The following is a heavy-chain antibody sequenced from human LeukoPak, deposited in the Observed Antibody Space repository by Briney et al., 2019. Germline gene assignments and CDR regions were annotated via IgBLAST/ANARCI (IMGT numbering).Heavy chain of an antibody. J-gene: IGHJ3*02. D-gene: IGHD3-22*01. CDR1: GFSFSSYW. CDR2: IDSVGSST. Sequence: HPARSLRLSCVVSGFSFSSYWMHWVRHAPGKGLVWVSRIDSVGSSTSYADSGKGRFTISRENAKNTLYLQMNSLRAEDTAVYFCARGGYYYDSSAHAFDIWGQGTMVTVSS. V-gene: IGHV3-74*01. CDR3: ARGGYYYDSSAHAFDI.